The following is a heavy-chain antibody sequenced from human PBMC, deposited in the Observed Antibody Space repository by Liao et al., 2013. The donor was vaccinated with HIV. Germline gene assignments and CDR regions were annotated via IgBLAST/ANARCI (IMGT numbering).Heavy chain of an antibody. CDR1: GGSFSGYY. J-gene: IGHJ4*02. CDR3: ARGGLRYFDWLKGAFDY. Sequence: QVQLQQWGAGLLKPSETLSLTCAVYGGSFSGYYWSWIRQPPGKGLEWIGEINHSGSTNYNPSLKSRVTISVDTSKNQFSLKLSSVTAADTAVYYCARGGLRYFDWLKGAFDYWGQGTLVTVSS. V-gene: IGHV4-34*01. D-gene: IGHD3-9*01. CDR2: INHSGST.